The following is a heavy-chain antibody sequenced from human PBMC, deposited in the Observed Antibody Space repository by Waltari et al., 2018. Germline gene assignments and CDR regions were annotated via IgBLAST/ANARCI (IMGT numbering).Heavy chain of an antibody. Sequence: QVQLQESGPGLVKPSETLSLPCAVSGYSISRGYYWGWTRPPPGKGLEWIGSIYHSGSTYYNPSLKSRVTISVDTSKNQFSLKLSSVTAADTAVYYCARGRYCSGGSCYSDYWGQGTLVTVSS. D-gene: IGHD2-15*01. CDR2: IYHSGST. CDR3: ARGRYCSGGSCYSDY. CDR1: GYSISRGYY. J-gene: IGHJ4*02. V-gene: IGHV4-38-2*01.